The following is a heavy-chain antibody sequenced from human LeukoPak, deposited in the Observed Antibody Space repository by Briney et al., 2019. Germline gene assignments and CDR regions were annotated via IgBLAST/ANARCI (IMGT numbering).Heavy chain of an antibody. CDR1: GYTFTGYY. V-gene: IGHV1-2*02. D-gene: IGHD3-3*01. Sequence: AASVKVSCKASGYTFTGYYMHWVRQAPGQGLEWMGWINPNSGGTNYAQKFQGRVTMTRETSISTAYMELSRLRSDDTAVYYCARGSDDFWSGYSPSYWGQGTLVTVSS. CDR2: INPNSGGT. CDR3: ARGSDDFWSGYSPSY. J-gene: IGHJ4*02.